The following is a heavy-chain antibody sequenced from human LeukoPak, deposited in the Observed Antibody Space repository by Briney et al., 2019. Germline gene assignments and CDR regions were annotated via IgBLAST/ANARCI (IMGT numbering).Heavy chain of an antibody. D-gene: IGHD4-17*01. V-gene: IGHV4-59*01. CDR1: GGSISSYY. CDR2: IYYSGST. Sequence: SETLSLTCTVSGGSISSYYWSWIRQPPGKGLEWIGYIYYSGSTNYNPSLKSRVTISVDMSKNQFSLKLSSVTAADTAVYYCARVLRSTLDYWGQGTLVTVSS. CDR3: ARVLRSTLDY. J-gene: IGHJ4*02.